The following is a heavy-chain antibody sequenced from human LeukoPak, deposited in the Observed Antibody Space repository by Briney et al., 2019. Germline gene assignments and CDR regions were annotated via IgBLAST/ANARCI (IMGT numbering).Heavy chain of an antibody. V-gene: IGHV4-39*07. D-gene: IGHD3-22*01. CDR3: ARGDGYYYGIIRG. CDR1: GGSISSSSYS. CDR2: IYYSGST. Sequence: SETLSLTCTVSGGSISSSSYSWGWIRQPPGKGLEWIGSIYYSGSTYYNPSLKSRVSISVDTSRNQFSLKLSSVTAADTAVYYCARGDGYYYGIIRGWGQGTLVTVSS. J-gene: IGHJ4*02.